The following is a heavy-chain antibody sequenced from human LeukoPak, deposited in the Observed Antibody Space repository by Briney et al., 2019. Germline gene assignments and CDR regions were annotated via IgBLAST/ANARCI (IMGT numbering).Heavy chain of an antibody. D-gene: IGHD2-2*01. J-gene: IGHJ4*02. CDR2: INHSGST. Sequence: SETLSLTCAVYGGSFSGYHWSWIRQPPGKGLEWIGEINHSGSTNYNPSLKSRVTISVDTSKNQFSLKLSSVTAADTAVYYCATYCSSTSCTRFDYWGQGTLVTVSS. V-gene: IGHV4-34*01. CDR3: ATYCSSTSCTRFDY. CDR1: GGSFSGYH.